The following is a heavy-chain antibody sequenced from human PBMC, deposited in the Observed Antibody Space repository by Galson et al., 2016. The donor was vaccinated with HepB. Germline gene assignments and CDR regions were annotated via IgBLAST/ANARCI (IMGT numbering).Heavy chain of an antibody. CDR1: GGSISSSSYY. CDR2: IYYSGST. V-gene: IGHV4-39*01. CDR3: ARQKLYSSSWYILYRFDP. D-gene: IGHD6-13*01. J-gene: IGHJ5*02. Sequence: ETLSLTCTVSGGSISSSSYYWGWIRQPPGKGLEWIGRIYYSGSTFYSPSLKSRVTISVDTSKNQFSLKLSSVAAADTAVYYCARQKLYSSSWYILYRFDPWGQGTLVTVSS.